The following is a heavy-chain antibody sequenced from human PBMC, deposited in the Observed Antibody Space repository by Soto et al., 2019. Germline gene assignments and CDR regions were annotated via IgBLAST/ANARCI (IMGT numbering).Heavy chain of an antibody. CDR1: GFTFSSYG. CDR3: AKELRFLEWLLDV. CDR2: ISYDGSNK. J-gene: IGHJ6*02. Sequence: GGSLRLSCAASGFTFSSYGMHWVRQAPGKGLEWVAVISYDGSNKYYADSVKGRFTISRDNSKNTLYLQMNSLRAEDTAVYYCAKELRFLEWLLDVWGQGTTVTVSS. D-gene: IGHD3-3*01. V-gene: IGHV3-30*18.